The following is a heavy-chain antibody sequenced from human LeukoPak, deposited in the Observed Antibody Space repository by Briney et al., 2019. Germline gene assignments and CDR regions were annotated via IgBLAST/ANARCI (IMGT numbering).Heavy chain of an antibody. D-gene: IGHD3-3*01. Sequence: GGSLRLSCAASGFTFSNSAMNWVRQAPGKGLEWVSAISGSGGSTYYADSVKGRFTISRDNSKNTLYLQMNSLRAEDTAVYYCAKPIHDFWLGILLDYWGQGTLVTVSS. CDR2: ISGSGGST. CDR1: GFTFSNSA. V-gene: IGHV3-23*01. J-gene: IGHJ4*02. CDR3: AKPIHDFWLGILLDY.